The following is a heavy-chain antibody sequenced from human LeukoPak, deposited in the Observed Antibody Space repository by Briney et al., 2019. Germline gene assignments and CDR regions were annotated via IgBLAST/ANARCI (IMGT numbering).Heavy chain of an antibody. CDR3: AELGITMIGGV. J-gene: IGHJ6*04. CDR1: GFTFSSYW. D-gene: IGHD3-10*02. V-gene: IGHV3-7*01. Sequence: GGSLRLSCAASGFTFSSYWMSWVRQAPGKGLEWVANIKQDGSEKYYVDAVKGRFTISRDNAKNSLYLQMNSLRAEDTAVYYCAELGITMIGGVWGKGTTVTISS. CDR2: IKQDGSEK.